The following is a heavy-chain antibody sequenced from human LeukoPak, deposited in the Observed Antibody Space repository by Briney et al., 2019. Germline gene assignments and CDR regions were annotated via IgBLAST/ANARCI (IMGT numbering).Heavy chain of an antibody. D-gene: IGHD1-26*01. CDR2: ISAYNGNT. CDR3: ARAGGVSGELLN. CDR1: GYTFTNYG. V-gene: IGHV1-18*01. J-gene: IGHJ4*02. Sequence: ASVKVSFTASGYTFTNYGISWVRQAPGQGVEWMGWISAYNGNTNYAQKLQGRVTMTTDTSTSTAYMELRSLRSDDTAVYYCARAGGVSGELLNWGQGTLVTVSS.